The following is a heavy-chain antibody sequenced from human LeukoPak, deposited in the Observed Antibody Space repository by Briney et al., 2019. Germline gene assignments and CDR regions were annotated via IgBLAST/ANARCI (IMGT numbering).Heavy chain of an antibody. CDR2: IRYDGSNK. CDR1: GFTFKSYG. D-gene: IGHD2-2*01. V-gene: IGHV3-30*02. CDR3: AKDRATLVVVPAAMDY. J-gene: IGHJ4*02. Sequence: GGSLTLSCAVSGFTFKSYGMHWVRQARGKGLEWVAFIRYDGSNKCYADSVKGQFTITRDNSKHTLYLQMNSLRAEDTAVYYCAKDRATLVVVPAAMDYWGQGTLVTVSS.